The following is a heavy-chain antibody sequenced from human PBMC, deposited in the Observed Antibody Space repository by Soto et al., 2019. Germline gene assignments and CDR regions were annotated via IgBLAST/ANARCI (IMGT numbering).Heavy chain of an antibody. Sequence: QLQPQESGPGLVRPSETLSLTCTATGGSISSSNYFWGWIRQSPVKGLEWIGSCHNSGVTYYNPSLKSRATVDMSKNQISLKLSSVTAADTALYYCATTSSGYPYWGRGTLVTVSS. CDR1: GGSISSSNYF. CDR3: ATTSSGYPY. J-gene: IGHJ4*02. V-gene: IGHV4-39*01. CDR2: CHNSGVT. D-gene: IGHD3-22*01.